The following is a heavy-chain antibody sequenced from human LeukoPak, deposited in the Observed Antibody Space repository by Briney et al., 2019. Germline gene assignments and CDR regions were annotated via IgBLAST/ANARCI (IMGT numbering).Heavy chain of an antibody. Sequence: GGSLRLSCAASGFAASGFTFSTFGMHWVRQAPGKGLEWVAFIRYDGTNKYYADSVKGRFTISRDDSKNTLYLQMNSLRAEDTAAYYCAKGYYFDILSGYSSLDSWGQGTLVTVSS. J-gene: IGHJ4*02. CDR2: IRYDGTNK. V-gene: IGHV3-30*02. D-gene: IGHD3-9*01. CDR1: GFTFSTFG. CDR3: AKGYYFDILSGYSSLDS.